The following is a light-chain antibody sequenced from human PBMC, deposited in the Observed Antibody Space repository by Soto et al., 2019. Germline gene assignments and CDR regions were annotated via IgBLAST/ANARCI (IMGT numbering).Light chain of an antibody. Sequence: QCVLTQPASVSGSPGQSITISCTGTSSDVGGYNYVSWYQQHPGKAPKLMIYDVSNRPSGVSNRFSGSKSGNTASLTISGLQAEDEADYYCSSYTSSSTYVFATGTKVT. V-gene: IGLV2-14*01. J-gene: IGLJ1*01. CDR1: SSDVGGYNY. CDR2: DVS. CDR3: SSYTSSSTYV.